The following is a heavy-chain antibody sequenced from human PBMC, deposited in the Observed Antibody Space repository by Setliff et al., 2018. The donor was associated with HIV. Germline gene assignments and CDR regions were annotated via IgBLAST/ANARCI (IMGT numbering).Heavy chain of an antibody. CDR1: GFTFSDYA. CDR3: ARDCRVGWVFTYGMDV. Sequence: PGWSLRLSCAASGFTFSDYAMSWVRQAPGKGLEWVSAISGSGRGTYYADSVKGRFTISRDNSKNTLFLQMNSLRPEDTAVYYCARDCRVGWVFTYGMDVWGQGTLVTVSS. J-gene: IGHJ6*02. V-gene: IGHV3-23*01. D-gene: IGHD6-13*01. CDR2: ISGSGRGT.